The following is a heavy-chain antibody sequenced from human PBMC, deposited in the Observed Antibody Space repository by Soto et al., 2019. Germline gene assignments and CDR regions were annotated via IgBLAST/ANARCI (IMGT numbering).Heavy chain of an antibody. J-gene: IGHJ4*02. V-gene: IGHV1-3*01. Sequence: ASVKVSCKASGYTFTSYAMHWVRQAPGQRLEWMGWINAGNGNTKYSQKFQGRFTISRDNAKNTLYLQMNSLRAEDTAVYYCVRDDIGLGIDYWGLGTLVTVSS. CDR1: GYTFTSYA. CDR3: VRDDIGLGIDY. D-gene: IGHD1-26*01. CDR2: INAGNGNT.